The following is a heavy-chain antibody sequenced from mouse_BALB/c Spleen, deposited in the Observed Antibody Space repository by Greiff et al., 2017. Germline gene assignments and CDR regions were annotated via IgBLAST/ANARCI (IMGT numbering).Heavy chain of an antibody. CDR1: GFSLTSYG. J-gene: IGHJ3*01. Sequence: VKVVESGPGLVAPSQSLSITCTVSGFSLTSYGVHWVRQPPGKGLEWLGVIWAGGSTNYNSALMSRLSISKDNSKSQVFLKMNSLQTDDTAMYYCARDPKFNWAAYWGQGTLVTVSA. V-gene: IGHV2-9*02. D-gene: IGHD4-1*01. CDR3: ARDPKFNWAAY. CDR2: IWAGGST.